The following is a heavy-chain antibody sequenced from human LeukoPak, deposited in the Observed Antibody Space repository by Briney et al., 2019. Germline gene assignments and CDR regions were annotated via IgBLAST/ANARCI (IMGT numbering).Heavy chain of an antibody. CDR1: GFTFSSYA. D-gene: IGHD3-22*01. V-gene: IGHV3-23*01. CDR3: AKDQRITMIVVVPDAFDI. J-gene: IGHJ3*02. CDR2: ISGSGGST. Sequence: GGPLRLSCAASGFTFSSYAMSWVRQAPGKGLEWVSAISGSGGSTYYADSVKGRFTISRDNSKNTRYLQMNSLRAEDTAVYYCAKDQRITMIVVVPDAFDIWGQGTMVTVSS.